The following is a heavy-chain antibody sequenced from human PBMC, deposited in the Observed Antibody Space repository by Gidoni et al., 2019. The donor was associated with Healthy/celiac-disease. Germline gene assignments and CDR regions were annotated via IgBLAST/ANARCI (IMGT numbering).Heavy chain of an antibody. CDR3: ARPNDDIVVVPAARDYYYYYGMDV. J-gene: IGHJ6*02. V-gene: IGHV1-8*01. CDR2: MNPNSCNT. Sequence: GWMNPNSCNTGYAQKFQGRVTMTRNTSISTAYMELSSLRSEDTAVYYCARPNDDIVVVPAARDYYYYYGMDVWGQGTTVTVSS. D-gene: IGHD2-2*01.